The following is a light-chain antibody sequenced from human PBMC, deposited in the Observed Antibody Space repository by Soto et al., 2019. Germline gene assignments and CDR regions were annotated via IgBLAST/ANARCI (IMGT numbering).Light chain of an antibody. CDR3: QQYGSSPIT. CDR1: QSVSSN. J-gene: IGKJ5*01. Sequence: EIVMTQSPATLSVSPGKRATLSCRASQSVSSNLAWYQQKPGQAPRLLIYGASSRATGIPDRFSGSGSGTDFTLTISRLEPEDFAAYYCQQYGSSPITFGQGTRLEIK. V-gene: IGKV3-20*01. CDR2: GAS.